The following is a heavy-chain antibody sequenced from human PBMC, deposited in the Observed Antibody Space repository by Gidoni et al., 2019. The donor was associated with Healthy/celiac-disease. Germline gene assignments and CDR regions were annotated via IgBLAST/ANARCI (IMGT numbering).Heavy chain of an antibody. CDR1: GYTFIGYY. D-gene: IGHD3-3*01. J-gene: IGHJ4*02. Sequence: QVQLVQSGAEVKKPGASVKVSCKAAGYTFIGYYMHWVRQAPGQGLEWMGWINPNSGGTTYAQKFQGRVTMTRDTSISTTYMELSRLRSDDTAVYYCARGRITIFGVVIPDFDYWGQGTLVTVSS. V-gene: IGHV1-2*02. CDR2: INPNSGGT. CDR3: ARGRITIFGVVIPDFDY.